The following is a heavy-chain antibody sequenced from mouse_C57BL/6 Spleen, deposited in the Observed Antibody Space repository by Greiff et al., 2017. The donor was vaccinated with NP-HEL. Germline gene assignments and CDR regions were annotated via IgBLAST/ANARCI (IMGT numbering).Heavy chain of an antibody. V-gene: IGHV5-4*01. CDR3: ARDYDYDVVWFAY. D-gene: IGHD2-4*01. J-gene: IGHJ3*01. CDR1: GFTFSSYA. Sequence: EVHLVESGGGLVKPGGSLKLSCAASGFTFSSYAMSWVRQTPEKRLEWVATISDGGSYTYYPDNVKGRFTISRDNAKNNLYLQMSHLKSEDTAMYYCARDYDYDVVWFAYWGQGTLVTVSA. CDR2: ISDGGSYT.